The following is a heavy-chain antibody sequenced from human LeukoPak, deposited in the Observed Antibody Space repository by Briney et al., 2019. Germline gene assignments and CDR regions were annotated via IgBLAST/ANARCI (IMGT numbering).Heavy chain of an antibody. CDR2: ISWNGATF. CDR1: GFTFDDYA. V-gene: IGHV3-9*01. J-gene: IGHJ3*02. CDR3: ARDSEYCSSGSCSPGASDI. D-gene: IGHD2-15*01. Sequence: GGSLRLSCAASGFTFDDYAMHWVRQAPGKGLEWVSGISWNGATFYYADSVKGRFTISRDNSKNTLYLQMNSLRVEDTAVYYCARDSEYCSSGSCSPGASDIWGQGTMVTVSS.